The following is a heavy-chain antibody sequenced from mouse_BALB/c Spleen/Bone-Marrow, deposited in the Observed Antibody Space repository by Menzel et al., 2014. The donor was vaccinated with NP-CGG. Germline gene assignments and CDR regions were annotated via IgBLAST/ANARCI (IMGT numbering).Heavy chain of an antibody. CDR3: ARNYDCDGGYYAMDY. CDR1: GYNFISYW. V-gene: IGHV1-7*01. J-gene: IGHJ4*01. CDR2: INPSTGYT. D-gene: IGHD2-4*01. Sequence: VQLQQSGAELAKPGASVKMSCKASGYNFISYWMHWVKQRPGQGLEWIGYINPSTGYTEYNQKFKDKATLTADKSSSKAYMQLSSLTSEDSAVYYCARNYDCDGGYYAMDYWGQGTSVTVSS.